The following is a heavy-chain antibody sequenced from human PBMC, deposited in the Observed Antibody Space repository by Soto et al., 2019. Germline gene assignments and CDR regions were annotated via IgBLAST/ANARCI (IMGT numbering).Heavy chain of an antibody. V-gene: IGHV4-59*08. CDR3: ARTKNILTGFYYYYYYGMDV. J-gene: IGHJ6*02. D-gene: IGHD3-9*01. CDR1: GGSISSYY. CDR2: VYYSGST. Sequence: SETLSLTCAVSGGSISSYYWSWIRQPPGKGLEWIGYVYYSGSTNYNPSLRSRVTISVDTSKNQFSLKLSSVTAADTAVYYCARTKNILTGFYYYYYYGMDVWGQGTTVT.